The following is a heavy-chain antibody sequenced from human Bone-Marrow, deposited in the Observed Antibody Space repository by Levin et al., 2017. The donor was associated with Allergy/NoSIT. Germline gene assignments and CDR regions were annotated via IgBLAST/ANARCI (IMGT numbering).Heavy chain of an antibody. D-gene: IGHD6-19*01. CDR2: IRPSSERT. J-gene: IGHJ4*02. V-gene: IGHV3-23*01. CDR1: GFTFANHA. CDR3: AREQGARGWYTVDF. Sequence: GGSLRLSCAASGFTFANHAMTWVRHAPGKGLEWISTIRPSSERTYFADSVKGRFTVSRDDSMNMMYLQMNSLRADDAAVYYCAREQGARGWYTVDFWGQGTLVTVSS.